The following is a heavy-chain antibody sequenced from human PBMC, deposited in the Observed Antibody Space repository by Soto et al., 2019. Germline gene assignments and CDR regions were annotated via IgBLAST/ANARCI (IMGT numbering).Heavy chain of an antibody. CDR1: GFTFSRYA. J-gene: IGHJ4*02. D-gene: IGHD3-22*01. Sequence: QVQLVESGGGVVQPGRSVRLSCTASGFTFSRYAMQWVRQAPGKGLDWVAVVSYDGTRKQHADSVKGRFTISRDNSKNTLYLQMDNLRPEDTAVYYCVRDYNDGSGRYDYWGQGSLVTVSS. CDR3: VRDYNDGSGRYDY. V-gene: IGHV3-30-3*01. CDR2: VSYDGTRK.